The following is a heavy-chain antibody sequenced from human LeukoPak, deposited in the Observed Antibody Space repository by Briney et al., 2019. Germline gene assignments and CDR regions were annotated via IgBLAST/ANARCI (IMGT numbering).Heavy chain of an antibody. CDR3: ARDILNEGST. J-gene: IGHJ5*02. V-gene: IGHV6-1*01. Sequence: SQTLSLTCGISGDSVTSNSAAWNWIRQSPSGDLEWLGRTYYRSNWVHDYAHSVKSRISIDPDTSKNQFSLQLNSVTPEDTAVYYCARDILNEGSTWGQGILVTVSS. CDR1: GDSVTSNSAA. CDR2: TYYRSNWVH. D-gene: IGHD1-1*01.